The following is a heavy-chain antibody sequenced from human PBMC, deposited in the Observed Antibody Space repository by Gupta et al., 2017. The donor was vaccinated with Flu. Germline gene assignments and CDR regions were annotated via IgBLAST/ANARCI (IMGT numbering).Heavy chain of an antibody. CDR1: GFTFSSYA. CDR2: ISGSGGST. CDR3: AKGHPSDIVVVPAATPMDV. J-gene: IGHJ6*02. V-gene: IGHV3-23*01. Sequence: EVQLLESGGGLVQPGGSLRLSCAASGFTFSSYAMSWVRQAPGKGLEWVSAISGSGGSTYYADSVKGRFTISRDNSKNTLYLQMNSLRAEDTAVYYCAKGHPSDIVVVPAATPMDVWGQGTTVTVSS. D-gene: IGHD2-2*01.